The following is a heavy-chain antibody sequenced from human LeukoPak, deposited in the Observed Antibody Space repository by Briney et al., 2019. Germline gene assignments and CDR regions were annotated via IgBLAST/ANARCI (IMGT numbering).Heavy chain of an antibody. CDR3: ARGYCSGGACKIFDY. CDR2: INPTGGNT. CDR1: GYTFPSYY. D-gene: IGHD2-15*01. V-gene: IGHV1-46*01. J-gene: IGHJ4*02. Sequence: ASVKVSCKASGYTFPSYYIHWVRQAPGQGLEWMGIINPTGGNTGYAQRFQGRVTMTRDTSTSTVYMELSSLSPDDTAVYYCARGYCSGGACKIFDYWGQGTLVTVSS.